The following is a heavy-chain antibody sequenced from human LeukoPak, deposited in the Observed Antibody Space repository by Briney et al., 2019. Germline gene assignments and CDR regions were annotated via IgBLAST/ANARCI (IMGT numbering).Heavy chain of an antibody. D-gene: IGHD5-18*01. CDR3: VRDGDTAMEARFDD. CDR2: INTNTGNP. CDR1: GYTFTTYA. J-gene: IGHJ4*02. Sequence: GASVKVSCKASGYTFTTYAMNWVRQAPGQGLEWMGWINTNTGNPTYAQGFTGRFVFSLDTSVSTAYLQISSLKAEDTAVYYCVRDGDTAMEARFDDWGQGTLVTVSS. V-gene: IGHV7-4-1*02.